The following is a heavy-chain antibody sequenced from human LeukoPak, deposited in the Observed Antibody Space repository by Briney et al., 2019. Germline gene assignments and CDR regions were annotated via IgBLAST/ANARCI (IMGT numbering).Heavy chain of an antibody. CDR3: ARVPLFGYYYGMDV. Sequence: ASVKVSCKASGYTFTGYYMHWVRQAPGQGLEWMGWINPNSGGTNYARKFQGRVTMTRDTSISTAYMELSRLRSDDTDVYYCARVPLFGYYYGMDVWGQGTTVTVSS. V-gene: IGHV1-2*02. CDR2: INPNSGGT. CDR1: GYTFTGYY. J-gene: IGHJ6*02. D-gene: IGHD3-10*01.